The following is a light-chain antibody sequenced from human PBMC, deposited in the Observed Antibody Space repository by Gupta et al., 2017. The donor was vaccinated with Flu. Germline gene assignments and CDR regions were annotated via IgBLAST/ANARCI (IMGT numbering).Light chain of an antibody. Sequence: QSVLTQPPSVSAAPGQKVTISCSGISSNIGNNYVSWYQQLPGTTPKLLIYDNNKRPSGIPDRFSGSKAGTSATLCITGLQTGDEADYYCGTWDSRLSAAVFGGGTQLTVL. CDR2: DNN. CDR3: GTWDSRLSAAV. J-gene: IGLJ7*01. V-gene: IGLV1-51*01. CDR1: SSNIGNNY.